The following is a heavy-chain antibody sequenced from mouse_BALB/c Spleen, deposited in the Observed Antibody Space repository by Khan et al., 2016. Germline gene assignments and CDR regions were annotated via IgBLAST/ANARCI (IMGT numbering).Heavy chain of an antibody. CDR1: GFSLTGFS. Sequence: VQLQESGPGLVAPSQSLSITCTVSGFSLTGFSVNWVRQPPGKALEWLGMIWGDGNTDYNSALKSRLSFNRDDSKSQVFLKMNSLQTDDTARYFCASYYDYDGGFAYWGQGTLVTVSA. CDR3: ASYYDYDGGFAY. V-gene: IGHV2-6-7*01. D-gene: IGHD2-4*01. CDR2: IWGDGNT. J-gene: IGHJ3*01.